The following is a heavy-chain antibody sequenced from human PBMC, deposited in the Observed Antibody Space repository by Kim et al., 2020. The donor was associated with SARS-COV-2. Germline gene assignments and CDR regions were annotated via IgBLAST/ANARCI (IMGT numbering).Heavy chain of an antibody. D-gene: IGHD1-26*01. Sequence: ASVKVSCKASGYTFLSNYVHWVRQVPGQGLEWMGVINPSGGSTRYAQKFQGRVTMTLETSTGTMYMELRSLRSEDMAIYYCASRSGSHGYGMDYWGQGTLVTVSS. V-gene: IGHV1-46*01. CDR3: ASRSGSHGYGMDY. J-gene: IGHJ4*02. CDR2: INPSGGST. CDR1: GYTFLSNY.